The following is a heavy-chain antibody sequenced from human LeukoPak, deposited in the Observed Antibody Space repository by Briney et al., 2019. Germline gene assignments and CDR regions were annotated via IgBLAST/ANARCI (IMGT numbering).Heavy chain of an antibody. D-gene: IGHD2-21*02. CDR2: IYYIGST. J-gene: IGHJ6*02. V-gene: IGHV4-59*01. CDR3: ARKMSVVTARYYYYYGMDV. CDR1: DGSISTYY. Sequence: SETLSLTCTVSDGSISTYYWSWIRQPPGKGLEWIGYIYYIGSTKYNPSLKSRVTISVDTSKNQFSLKVTSVTAADTAVYYCARKMSVVTARYYYYYGMDVWGQGTTVTVSS.